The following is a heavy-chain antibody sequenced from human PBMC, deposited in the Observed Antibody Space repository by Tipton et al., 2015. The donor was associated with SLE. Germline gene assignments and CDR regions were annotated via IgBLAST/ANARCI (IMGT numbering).Heavy chain of an antibody. D-gene: IGHD6-6*01. CDR2: TYYRSKWLN. CDR3: ACRIAARRSSLIPFDY. Sequence: GLVKPSQTLSLTCAISGDSVSNNGAAWNWVRQSPSRGLQWLGRTYYRSKWLNDYAPSMKSRITINPDTSKNQFSLKLSSVTAADTAVYYCACRIAARRSSLIPFDYWGQGTLVTVSS. V-gene: IGHV6-1*01. CDR1: GDSVSNNGAA. J-gene: IGHJ4*02.